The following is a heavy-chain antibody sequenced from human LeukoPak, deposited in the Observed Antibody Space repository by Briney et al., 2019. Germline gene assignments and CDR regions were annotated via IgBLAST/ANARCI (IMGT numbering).Heavy chain of an antibody. J-gene: IGHJ4*02. V-gene: IGHV3-66*01. CDR1: EFSVGSNY. CDR2: IYSGGIT. CDR3: ARDDPGPPGDY. Sequence: PGRSLRLSCAASEFSVGSNYMTWVRQAPGKGLEWVSLIYSGGITDYADSVKGRFTISRDNSTDTLYLQMNSLRAEDTAVYYCARDDPGPPGDYWGQGTLVTVSS. D-gene: IGHD3-10*01.